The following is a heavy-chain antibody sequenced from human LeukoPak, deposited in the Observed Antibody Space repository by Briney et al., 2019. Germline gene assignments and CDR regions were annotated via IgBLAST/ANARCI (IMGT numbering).Heavy chain of an antibody. J-gene: IGHJ6*02. V-gene: IGHV3-7*01. CDR1: GFTFGNYR. CDR2: IKQDGSQK. CDR3: ARALDV. Sequence: GGSLRLSCVASGFTFGNYRMHWVRQAPGKGLEWVATIKQDGSQKYYVDSVKGRFTISRDNAKNSLYLQMNSLRVEDTAVYYCARALDVWGQGTTVTVSS.